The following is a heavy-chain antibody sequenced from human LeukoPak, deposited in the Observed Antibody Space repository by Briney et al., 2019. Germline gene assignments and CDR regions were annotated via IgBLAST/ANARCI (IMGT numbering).Heavy chain of an antibody. J-gene: IGHJ5*02. CDR1: GDSINSGGFY. CDR3: ARDLEYCSTISCFT. D-gene: IGHD2-2*01. V-gene: IGHV4-30-2*01. Sequence: SQTLSLTCNVSGDSINSGGFYWNWIRQPPGKGLEWIAYIHQSGITVSNPSLKSRLTLSLDASKNQFSLRLTSVTVADTAVYYCARDLEYCSTISCFTWGQGTLVTVSS. CDR2: IHQSGIT.